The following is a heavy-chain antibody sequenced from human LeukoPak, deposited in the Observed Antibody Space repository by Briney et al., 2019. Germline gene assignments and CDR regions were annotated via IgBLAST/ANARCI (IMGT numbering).Heavy chain of an antibody. CDR2: IYYSGST. CDR3: ARDRLQLQS. J-gene: IGHJ5*02. Sequence: SETLSLTCTVSGGSISSGSYFWSWIRQPAGKGLEWIGRIYYSGSTNYNPSLKSRVTISVDTSKNQFSLKLSSVTAADTAVYYCARDRLQLQSWGQGTLVTVSS. D-gene: IGHD1-1*01. CDR1: GGSISSGSYF. V-gene: IGHV4-61*10.